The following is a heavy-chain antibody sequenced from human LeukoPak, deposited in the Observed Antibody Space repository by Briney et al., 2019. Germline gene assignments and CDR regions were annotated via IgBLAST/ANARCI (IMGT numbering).Heavy chain of an antibody. J-gene: IGHJ4*02. CDR1: GYTLTELS. CDR2: FDPEDGET. Sequence: ASVKVSCKVSGYTLTELSMHWVRQAPGKGLEWMGGFDPEDGETIYAQKFQGRVTMTEDTSTDTAYMELSSLRSEDTAVYYCATATKREQLVPFDYWGQGTLVTVSS. CDR3: ATATKREQLVPFDY. D-gene: IGHD6-13*01. V-gene: IGHV1-24*01.